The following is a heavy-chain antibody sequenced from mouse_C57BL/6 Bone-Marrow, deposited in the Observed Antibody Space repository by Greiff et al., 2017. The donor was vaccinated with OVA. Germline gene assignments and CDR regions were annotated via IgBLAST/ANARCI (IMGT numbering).Heavy chain of an antibody. CDR2: INSDGGST. V-gene: IGHV5-2*01. J-gene: IGHJ2*01. CDR3: ARQEYDCEAYYFDY. D-gene: IGHD2-4*01. Sequence: EVHLVESGGGLVQPGESLKLSCESTEYEFPTHAMSWVRKTPEKRLEWVAAINSDGGSTYYPDTMEGRFIISRDNTKKTLYLQMSSLGYEDTDLYYSARQEYDCEAYYFDYWGQGTTLTVSS. CDR1: EYEFPTHA.